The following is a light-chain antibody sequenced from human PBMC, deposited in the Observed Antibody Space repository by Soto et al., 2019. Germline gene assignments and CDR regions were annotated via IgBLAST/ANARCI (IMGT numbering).Light chain of an antibody. CDR2: AAS. Sequence: DIQMTQSPSSLSASVGDRVTITCRASQSISSYLNWYQQKPGKAPKLLIYAASSLQSGVPSRVSGSGSGTDFTLTISSLQPEDFATYYCQQSYSTPLYTFGQGTKLEIK. J-gene: IGKJ2*01. CDR3: QQSYSTPLYT. V-gene: IGKV1-39*01. CDR1: QSISSY.